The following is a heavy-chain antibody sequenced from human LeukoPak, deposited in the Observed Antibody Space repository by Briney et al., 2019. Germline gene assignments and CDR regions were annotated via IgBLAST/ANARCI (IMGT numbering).Heavy chain of an antibody. CDR3: AKEGSTTGTTTSDLDY. J-gene: IGHJ4*02. D-gene: IGHD1-1*01. Sequence: GGSLRLSCAASGFTFDDYAMHWVRQAPGKGLEWVSLISWDGGSTYYADSVKGRFTISRDNSKNSLYLQMNSLRAEDTALYYCAKEGSTTGTTTSDLDYWGQGTLVTVSS. V-gene: IGHV3-43D*03. CDR2: ISWDGGST. CDR1: GFTFDDYA.